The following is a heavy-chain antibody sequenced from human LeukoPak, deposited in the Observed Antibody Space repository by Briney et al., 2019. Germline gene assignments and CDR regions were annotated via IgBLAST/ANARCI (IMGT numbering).Heavy chain of an antibody. V-gene: IGHV1-24*01. CDR1: AYTLTELS. Sequence: ASGTVSRKVAAYTLTELSMHWVREAPGTGLGWMGGFDPEDGETIYEQKFQGRVTMTEDTSTDTAYLELSSLSSEDTAVYYCATAGIDYDILTGYRFGYWGQGTLVTVSS. CDR3: ATAGIDYDILTGYRFGY. J-gene: IGHJ4*02. D-gene: IGHD3-9*01. CDR2: FDPEDGET.